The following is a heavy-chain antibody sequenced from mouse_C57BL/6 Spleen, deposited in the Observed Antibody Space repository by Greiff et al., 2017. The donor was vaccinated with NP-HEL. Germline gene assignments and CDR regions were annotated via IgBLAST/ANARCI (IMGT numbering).Heavy chain of an antibody. CDR1: GYTFTSYT. J-gene: IGHJ4*01. Sequence: QVQLQQSGAELARPGASVKMSCKASGYTFTSYTMHWVKQRPGQGLEWIGYINPSSGYTKYNQKFKDKATLTEDKSSSTAYMHMSSLASEDSAVYYCARSDYGSNYAMDYWGQGTSVTVAS. V-gene: IGHV1-4*01. CDR2: INPSSGYT. CDR3: ARSDYGSNYAMDY. D-gene: IGHD1-1*01.